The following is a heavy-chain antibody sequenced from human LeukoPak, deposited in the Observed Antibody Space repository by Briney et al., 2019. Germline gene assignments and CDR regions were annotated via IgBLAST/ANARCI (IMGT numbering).Heavy chain of an antibody. Sequence: GGPLRLSCAASGFTFSSYAMHWVRQAPGKGLEWVAVISYDGSNKYYADSVKGRFTISRDNSKNTLYLQMNSLRAEDTAVYYCARDLFSSSSRYLQHWGQGTLVTVSS. CDR3: ARDLFSSSSRYLQH. CDR2: ISYDGSNK. D-gene: IGHD6-6*01. J-gene: IGHJ1*01. V-gene: IGHV3-30-3*01. CDR1: GFTFSSYA.